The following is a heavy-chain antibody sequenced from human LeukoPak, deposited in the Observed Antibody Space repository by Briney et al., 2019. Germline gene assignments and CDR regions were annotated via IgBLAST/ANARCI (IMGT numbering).Heavy chain of an antibody. J-gene: IGHJ3*02. Sequence: PGGSLRLSCAASGFTFSGSAMHWVRQASGKGLEWVGRIRSKANSYATAYAASVKGRFTISRDDSKNTAYLQMNSLKTEDTAVYYCTKHTEHDYGDYYGDAFDIWGQGTMVTVSS. D-gene: IGHD4-17*01. CDR3: TKHTEHDYGDYYGDAFDI. V-gene: IGHV3-73*01. CDR2: IRSKANSYAT. CDR1: GFTFSGSA.